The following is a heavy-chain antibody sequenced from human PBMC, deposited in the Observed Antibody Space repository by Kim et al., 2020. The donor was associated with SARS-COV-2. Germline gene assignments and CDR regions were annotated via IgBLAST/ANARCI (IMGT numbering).Heavy chain of an antibody. CDR2: ISYDGSSK. V-gene: IGHV3-33*05. D-gene: IGHD3-10*01. CDR1: GFTFSSYG. CDR3: ARGTDYYGSGSRRIFDY. Sequence: GGSLRLSCAASGFTFSSYGMHWVRQAPGKGLEWVAAISYDGSSKYYADSVKGRFTISRDNSKNTLYLQMNSLRAEDTAVYYCARGTDYYGSGSRRIFDYWGQGTLVTVSS. J-gene: IGHJ4*02.